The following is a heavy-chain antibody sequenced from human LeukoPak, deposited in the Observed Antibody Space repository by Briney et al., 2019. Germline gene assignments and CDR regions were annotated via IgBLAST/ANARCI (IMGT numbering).Heavy chain of an antibody. D-gene: IGHD3-16*01. CDR1: GGSISSGGYY. J-gene: IGHJ3*02. CDR2: IYYSGST. V-gene: IGHV4-31*03. Sequence: SETLSLTCTVSGGSISSGGYYWSWIRQHPGKGLEWIGYIYYSGSTYYNPSLKSRVSISVDTSKNQFSLKLSSVTAADTAVYYCARDFAPRRGDDAFDIWGQGTMVTVSS. CDR3: ARDFAPRRGDDAFDI.